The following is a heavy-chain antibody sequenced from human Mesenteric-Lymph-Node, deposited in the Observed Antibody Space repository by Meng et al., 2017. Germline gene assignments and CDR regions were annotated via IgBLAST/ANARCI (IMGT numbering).Heavy chain of an antibody. CDR2: ISGSGGST. Sequence: GESLKISCAASGFTFSSYAMSWVRQAPGKGLEWVSAISGSGGSTYYADSVKGRFTISRDNSKNTLYLQMNSLRAEDTAVYYCAKLLTYYYGSGSYDYWGQGTLVTVSS. CDR1: GFTFSSYA. CDR3: AKLLTYYYGSGSYDY. V-gene: IGHV3-23*01. J-gene: IGHJ4*02. D-gene: IGHD3-10*01.